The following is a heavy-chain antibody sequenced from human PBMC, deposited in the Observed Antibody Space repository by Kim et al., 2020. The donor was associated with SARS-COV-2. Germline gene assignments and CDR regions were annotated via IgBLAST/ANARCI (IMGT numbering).Heavy chain of an antibody. J-gene: IGHJ4*02. CDR1: GFTFSSYG. V-gene: IGHV3-30*18. CDR2: ISYDGSNK. CDR3: AKDIMVQGVIITHLDY. Sequence: GGSLRLSCAASGFTFSSYGMHWVRQAPGKGLEWVAVISYDGSNKYYADSVKGRFTISRDNSKNTLYLQMNSLRAEDTAVYYCAKDIMVQGVIITHLDYWGQGTLVTVSS. D-gene: IGHD3-10*01.